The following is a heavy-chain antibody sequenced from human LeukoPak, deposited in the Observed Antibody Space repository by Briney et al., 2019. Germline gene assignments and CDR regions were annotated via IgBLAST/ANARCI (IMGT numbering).Heavy chain of an antibody. CDR1: GGSISSYY. CDR2: IYTSGST. CDR3: ARDGLEYSFQDP. Sequence: SETLSLTCTVSGGSISSYYWSWIRQPAGKGLEWIGRIYTSGSTNYNPSLKSRVTMSVDTSKNQFSLKLGSVTAADTAVYYCARDGLEYSFQDPWGQGTLVTVSS. V-gene: IGHV4-4*07. D-gene: IGHD6-6*01. J-gene: IGHJ5*02.